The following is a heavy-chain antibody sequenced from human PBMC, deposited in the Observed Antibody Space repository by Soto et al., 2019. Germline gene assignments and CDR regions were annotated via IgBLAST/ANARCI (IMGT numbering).Heavy chain of an antibody. V-gene: IGHV3-11*01. CDR1: GFTFSDYY. CDR2: IRSSGSNI. J-gene: IGHJ4*02. CDR3: ARAEKLGYYDSSWYYFDY. Sequence: GGSLRLSCAASGFTFSDYYMSWIRQAPGKGLEWVSYIRSSGSNIYYADSVKGRFTISRDNATNSLYLQMNSRRAEDKAVYYCARAEKLGYYDSSWYYFDYWGQGTLVTVSS. D-gene: IGHD3-22*01.